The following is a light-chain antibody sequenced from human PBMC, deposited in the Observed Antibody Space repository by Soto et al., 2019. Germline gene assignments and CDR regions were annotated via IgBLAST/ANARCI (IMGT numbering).Light chain of an antibody. CDR1: SSDVGGYNY. Sequence: QSALTQPASVSGSPGQSITISCTGTSSDVGGYNYVSWYQQHPGKAPKLMIYEVTNRPSGVSTRFSGSKSGNTASLTISGLQAEDEADYYCSSYASSSRYVFGTGTKVTV. CDR3: SSYASSSRYV. J-gene: IGLJ1*01. V-gene: IGLV2-14*01. CDR2: EVT.